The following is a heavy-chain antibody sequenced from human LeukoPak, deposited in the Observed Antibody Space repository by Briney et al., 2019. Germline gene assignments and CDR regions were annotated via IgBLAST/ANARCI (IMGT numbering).Heavy chain of an antibody. CDR1: GGSISSSSYY. V-gene: IGHV4-39*07. CDR2: IYTSGST. CDR3: ARGSAGYNWNDVVAFDI. D-gene: IGHD1-20*01. J-gene: IGHJ3*02. Sequence: SETLSLTCTVSGGSISSSSYYWGWLRQPPGKGLEWIGRIYTSGSTNYNPSLKSRVTISVDTSKNQFSLKLSSVTAADTAVYYCARGSAGYNWNDVVAFDIWGQGTMVTVSS.